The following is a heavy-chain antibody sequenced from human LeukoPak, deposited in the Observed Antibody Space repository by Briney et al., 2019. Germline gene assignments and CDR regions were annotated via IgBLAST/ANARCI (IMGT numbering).Heavy chain of an antibody. J-gene: IGHJ5*02. D-gene: IGHD6-13*01. Sequence: PGGSLRLSCAASGFTFSSYSMNWVRQAPGKGLEWISYLSSSGDSASYADSVKGRVTTTRDNARKSLYLQMSSLRAEDTAVYFCARIHPYTSTWGWFDPWGQGTLVTVSS. CDR3: ARIHPYTSTWGWFDP. CDR1: GFTFSSYS. V-gene: IGHV3-48*04. CDR2: LSSSGDSA.